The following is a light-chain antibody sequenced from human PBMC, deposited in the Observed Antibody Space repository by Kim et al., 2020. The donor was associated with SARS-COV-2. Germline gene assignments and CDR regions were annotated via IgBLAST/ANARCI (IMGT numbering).Light chain of an antibody. CDR3: AAWDDSLSGPVV. J-gene: IGLJ2*01. CDR2: SNN. Sequence: RVTISCSGSSSNIGSNYVYWYQQLPGTAPKLLIYSNNQRPSGVPDRFSGSKSGTSASLAISGLRSEDEADYYCAAWDDSLSGPVVFGGGTQLTVL. V-gene: IGLV1-47*01. CDR1: SSNIGSNY.